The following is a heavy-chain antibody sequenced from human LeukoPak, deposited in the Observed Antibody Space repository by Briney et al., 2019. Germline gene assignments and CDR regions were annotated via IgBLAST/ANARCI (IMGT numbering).Heavy chain of an antibody. V-gene: IGHV3-30*04. D-gene: IGHD3-10*01. CDR3: ARAFAGAPFDL. CDR1: GFTLSAYS. Sequence: GGSLRLSCADSGFTLSAYSMHWVRQAPGKGLEWAAVVSSIGRQEYYADSVKGRFTISGDDSKNTLYLQMTSLTVEDTGLYYCARAFAGAPFDLWGRGTLVTVSS. CDR2: VSSIGRQE. J-gene: IGHJ2*01.